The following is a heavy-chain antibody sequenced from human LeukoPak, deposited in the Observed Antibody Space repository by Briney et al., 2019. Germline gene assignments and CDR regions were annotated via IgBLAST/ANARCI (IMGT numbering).Heavy chain of an antibody. CDR3: ARDRGCCSSTSCYRHFDY. Sequence: PSETLSLTCTVSGDSVSSGGFHWSWIRQHPGKGLEWIGYIYYSGSTYYNPSLKSRVTISVDTSKNQFSLKLSSVTAADTAVYYCARDRGCCSSTSCYRHFDYWGQGTLVTVSS. D-gene: IGHD2-2*01. V-gene: IGHV4-31*03. CDR2: IYYSGST. CDR1: GDSVSSGGFH. J-gene: IGHJ4*02.